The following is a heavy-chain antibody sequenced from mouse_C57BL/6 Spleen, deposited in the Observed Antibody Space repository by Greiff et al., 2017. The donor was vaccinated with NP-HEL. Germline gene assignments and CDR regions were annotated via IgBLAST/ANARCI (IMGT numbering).Heavy chain of an antibody. CDR3: ARSELGRRYFDV. J-gene: IGHJ1*03. V-gene: IGHV1-64*01. CDR2: IHPNSGST. CDR1: SYTFTSYW. D-gene: IGHD4-1*01. Sequence: QVQLQQPGAELVKPGASVKLSCKASSYTFTSYWMHWVKQRPGQGLEWIGMIHPNSGSTNYNEKFKSKATLAVDKSSSTAYMQLSSLTSEDSAVYYCARSELGRRYFDVWGTGTTVTVSS.